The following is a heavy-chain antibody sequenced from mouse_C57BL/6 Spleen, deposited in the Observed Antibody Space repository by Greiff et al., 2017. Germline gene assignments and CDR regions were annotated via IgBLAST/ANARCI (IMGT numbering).Heavy chain of an antibody. Sequence: EVQLQESGPGLVKPSQSLSLTCSVTGYSITSGYYWNWIRQFPGNKLEWMGYISYDGSNNYNPSLKNRISITRDTSKNQFFLKLNSVTTEDTATYYCARVGLIRGPFDYWGQGTTLTVSS. CDR1: GYSITSGYY. V-gene: IGHV3-6*01. CDR2: ISYDGSN. D-gene: IGHD1-1*01. J-gene: IGHJ2*01. CDR3: ARVGLIRGPFDY.